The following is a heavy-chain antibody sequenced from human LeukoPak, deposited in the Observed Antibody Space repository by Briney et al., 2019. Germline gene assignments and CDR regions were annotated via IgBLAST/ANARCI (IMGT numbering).Heavy chain of an antibody. CDR1: GASISSEDYY. V-gene: IGHV4-30-4*01. CDR3: ARVGSTWSYYFDY. Sequence: SQTLSLTCTVSGASISSEDYYWRWVRQPPGKGLEWIGYIYYSGSTYYDPSLKSRATISADTSKNQFSLKLNSVTAADTAIYFCARVGSTWSYYFDYWGQGTLATVSS. D-gene: IGHD3-10*01. J-gene: IGHJ4*02. CDR2: IYYSGST.